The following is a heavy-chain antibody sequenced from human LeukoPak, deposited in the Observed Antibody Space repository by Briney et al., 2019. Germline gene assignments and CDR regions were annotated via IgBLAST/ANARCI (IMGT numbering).Heavy chain of an antibody. Sequence: SETLSLTCGVYGGSFSGYYWSWIRQPPGKGLEWIGEINYSGSTNYNPSLKSRVTISVDTSKDQFSLRLSSVTAADTAVFYCAEHLSLNYASGTGWTWGQGTLVAVSS. J-gene: IGHJ5*02. CDR1: GGSFSGYY. V-gene: IGHV4-34*01. D-gene: IGHD3-10*01. CDR2: INYSGST. CDR3: AEHLSLNYASGTGWT.